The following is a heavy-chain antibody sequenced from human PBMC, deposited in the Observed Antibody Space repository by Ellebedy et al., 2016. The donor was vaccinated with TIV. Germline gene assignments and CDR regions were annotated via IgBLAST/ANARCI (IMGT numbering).Heavy chain of an antibody. CDR1: GYSFTSYW. V-gene: IGHV5-51*01. Sequence: GGSLRLSCKASGYSFTSYWIGWVRQMPGKGLEWMGIIYPGDSDTRYSPSFQGQVTISADKSISTAYLQWSSLKASDTAMYYCARHWGGVLRYFDWLLPDYWGQGTLVTVSS. CDR3: ARHWGGVLRYFDWLLPDY. CDR2: IYPGDSDT. J-gene: IGHJ4*02. D-gene: IGHD3-9*01.